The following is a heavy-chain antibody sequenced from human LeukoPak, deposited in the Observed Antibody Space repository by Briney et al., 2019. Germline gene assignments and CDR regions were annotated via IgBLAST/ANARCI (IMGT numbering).Heavy chain of an antibody. CDR3: ARRGSGSPRRAWDY. Sequence: SETLSLTCTVSGGSISSSSYYWGWIRQPPGKGLEWIGTIYYSGNTYYNPSLKSRVTISVDTSKNQFSLKLSSVTAADTAVYYCARRGSGSPRRAWDYWGQGTLVTVSS. CDR2: IYYSGNT. D-gene: IGHD1-26*01. V-gene: IGHV4-39*01. J-gene: IGHJ4*02. CDR1: GGSISSSSYY.